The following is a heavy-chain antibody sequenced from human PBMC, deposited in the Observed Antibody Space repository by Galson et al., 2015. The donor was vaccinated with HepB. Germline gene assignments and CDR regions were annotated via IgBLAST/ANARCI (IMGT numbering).Heavy chain of an antibody. CDR2: ISYDGSNK. D-gene: IGHD6-19*01. CDR3: AKDRRWLAYYYYYMDV. CDR1: GFTFSSYG. V-gene: IGHV3-30*18. Sequence: SLRLSCAASGFTFSSYGMHWVRQAPGKGLEWVAVISYDGSNKYYADSVKGRFTISRDNSKNTLYLQMNSLRAEDTAVYYCAKDRRWLAYYYYYMDVWGKGTTVTVSS. J-gene: IGHJ6*03.